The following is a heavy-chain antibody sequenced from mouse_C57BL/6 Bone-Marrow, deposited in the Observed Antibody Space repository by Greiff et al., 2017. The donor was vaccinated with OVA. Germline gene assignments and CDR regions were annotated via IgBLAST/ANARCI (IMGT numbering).Heavy chain of an antibody. CDR2: INSDGGST. CDR1: AYEFPSHD. Sequence: EVKVVESGGGLVQPGESLKLSCESNAYEFPSHDMSWVRKTPEKRLELVAAINSDGGSTYYPDTMERRFIISRDNTKKTLYLQMSSLRSEDTALYYCARHAYGNLDWYFDVWGTGTTVTVSS. J-gene: IGHJ1*03. D-gene: IGHD2-1*01. CDR3: ARHAYGNLDWYFDV. V-gene: IGHV5-2*01.